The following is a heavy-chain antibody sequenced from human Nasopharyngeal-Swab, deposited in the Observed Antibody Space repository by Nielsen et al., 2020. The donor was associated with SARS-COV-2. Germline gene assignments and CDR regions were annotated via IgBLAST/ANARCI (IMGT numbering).Heavy chain of an antibody. Sequence: GESLKISCKGSGYSFTSYWIGWVRQMPGKGLEWMGIIYPGDSDTRYSPSFQGQVTISADKSISTAYLQWSSLKASDTAMYYYARFTPYDSSGYYSLYYYYMDVWGKGTTVTVSS. CDR2: IYPGDSDT. V-gene: IGHV5-51*01. CDR3: ARFTPYDSSGYYSLYYYYMDV. J-gene: IGHJ6*03. D-gene: IGHD3-22*01. CDR1: GYSFTSYW.